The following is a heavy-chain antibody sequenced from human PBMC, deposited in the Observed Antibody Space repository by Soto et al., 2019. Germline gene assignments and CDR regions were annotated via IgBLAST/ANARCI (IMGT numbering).Heavy chain of an antibody. CDR1: GGSISSFY. Sequence: QVQLQESGPGLVKPSETLSLTCPVSGGSISSFYWSWIRQFPGKGLEWIGYIYYSGSTNNNPSLKSRVTISVDTSKSQFSLKLSSVTAADTSVYYCARGTGNWFDTWGQGTLVTVSS. V-gene: IGHV4-59*08. CDR2: IYYSGST. J-gene: IGHJ5*02. CDR3: ARGTGNWFDT.